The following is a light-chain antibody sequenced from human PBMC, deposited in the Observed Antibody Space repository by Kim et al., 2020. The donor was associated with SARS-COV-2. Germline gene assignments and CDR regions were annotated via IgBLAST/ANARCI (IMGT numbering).Light chain of an antibody. CDR2: GAS. CDR1: QSVSDNY. J-gene: IGKJ2*02. V-gene: IGKV3-20*01. Sequence: EIVLTQSPGTLSLSPGKRATLSCRASQSVSDNYLAWYQQKPGQAPRLLIYGASSRATGIPDRFSGSGSGTDFTLTISRLEPEDFAVYYCQQYDTTPSCTFGQGTKLEI. CDR3: QQYDTTPSCT.